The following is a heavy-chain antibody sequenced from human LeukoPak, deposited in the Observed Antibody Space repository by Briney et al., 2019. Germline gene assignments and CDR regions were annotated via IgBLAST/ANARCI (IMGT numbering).Heavy chain of an antibody. CDR1: GGSICSYY. V-gene: IGHV4-59*01. CDR2: IYYSGST. D-gene: IGHD1-26*01. CDR3: AKTRGTYYAYYYYMDV. Sequence: SETLSLTCTVSGGSICSYYWSWIRQPPGKGLEWIGYIYYSGSTNYNPSLKSRVTISVDTSKNQFSLKLSSVTAADTAVYYCAKTRGTYYAYYYYMDVWGKGTTVTVSS. J-gene: IGHJ6*03.